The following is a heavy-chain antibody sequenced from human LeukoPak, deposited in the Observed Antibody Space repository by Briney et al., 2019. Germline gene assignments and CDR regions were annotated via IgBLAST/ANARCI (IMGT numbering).Heavy chain of an antibody. CDR3: TTGNYPGSFDY. V-gene: IGHV3-15*01. CDR1: GFTLSNAW. J-gene: IGHJ4*02. Sequence: PGGSLRLSCAASGFTLSNAWMSWVRQAPGKGLGWVGRIKSKTDGGTTDYAAPVKGRFTISRDDSKNTLYLQMNSLKTEDTAVYYCTTGNYPGSFDYWGQGTLVTVSS. CDR2: IKSKTDGGTT. D-gene: IGHD1-7*01.